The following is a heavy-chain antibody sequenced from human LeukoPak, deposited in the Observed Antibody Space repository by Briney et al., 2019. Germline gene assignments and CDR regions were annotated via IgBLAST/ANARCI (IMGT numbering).Heavy chain of an antibody. J-gene: IGHJ4*02. CDR2: INHSGST. CDR3: AGDFWSGYYFRD. Sequence: SETLSLTCAVYGGSFSGYYWSWIRQPPGKGLEGIGEINHSGSTYYNPSLKSRVTISVDTSKNQFSLKLSSVTAADTAVYYCAGDFWSGYYFRDWGQGTLVTVSS. D-gene: IGHD3-3*01. CDR1: GGSFSGYY. V-gene: IGHV4-34*01.